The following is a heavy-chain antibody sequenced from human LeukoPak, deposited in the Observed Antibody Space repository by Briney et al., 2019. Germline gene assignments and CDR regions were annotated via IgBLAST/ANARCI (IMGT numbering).Heavy chain of an antibody. CDR1: GYTFTSYY. J-gene: IGHJ6*03. CDR3: ARDSWSGYYRAFYYYYYMDV. CDR2: INPSGGST. V-gene: IGHV1-46*01. Sequence: ASVKVSCKASGYTFTSYYMHWVRQAPGQGLEWMGIINPSGGSTSYAQKFQGRVTMTRDMSTSTVYMELSSLRSEDTAVYYCARDSWSGYYRAFYYYYYMDVWGKGTTVTVSS. D-gene: IGHD3-3*01.